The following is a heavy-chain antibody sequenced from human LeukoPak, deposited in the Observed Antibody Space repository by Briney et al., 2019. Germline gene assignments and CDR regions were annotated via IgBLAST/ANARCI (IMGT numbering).Heavy chain of an antibody. J-gene: IGHJ3*02. V-gene: IGHV3-33*06. CDR2: IWYDGSNK. CDR1: GFTFSSYG. CDR3: AKDRRNYYDSSGYLFSDAFDI. D-gene: IGHD3-22*01. Sequence: WRSLRLSCAASGFTFSSYGMHWVRQAPGKGLEWVAVIWYDGSNKYYADPVNGRITISRDNSKNTLYLQMNSMRAEDTAVYYCAKDRRNYYDSSGYLFSDAFDIWGQGTMVTVSS.